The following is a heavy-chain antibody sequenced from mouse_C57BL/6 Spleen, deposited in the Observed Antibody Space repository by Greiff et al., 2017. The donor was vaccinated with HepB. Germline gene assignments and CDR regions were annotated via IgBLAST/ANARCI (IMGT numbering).Heavy chain of an antibody. J-gene: IGHJ2*01. CDR2: INPGSGGT. CDR1: GYAFTNYL. V-gene: IGHV1-54*01. Sequence: QVQLQQSGAELVRPGTSVKVSCKASGYAFTNYLIEWVKQRPGQGLEWIGVINPGSGGTNYNEKFKGKATLTADKSSSTAYMQLSSLTSEDSAVYLCARGRGYDHYFDYWGQGTTLTVSS. D-gene: IGHD2-3*01. CDR3: ARGRGYDHYFDY.